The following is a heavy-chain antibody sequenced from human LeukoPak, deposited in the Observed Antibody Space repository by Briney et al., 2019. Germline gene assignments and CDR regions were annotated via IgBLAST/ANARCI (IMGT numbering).Heavy chain of an antibody. J-gene: IGHJ4*02. CDR2: INPNSGGT. CDR1: GYTFTGYY. D-gene: IGHD3-22*01. Sequence: ASVKVSCKASGYTFTGYYMHWVRQAPGQVLEWMGWINPNSGGTNYAQKFQGRVTMTRDTSISTAYMELSRLRSDDTAVYYCARRYHYYDSSPEFDYWGQGTLVTVSS. V-gene: IGHV1-2*02. CDR3: ARRYHYYDSSPEFDY.